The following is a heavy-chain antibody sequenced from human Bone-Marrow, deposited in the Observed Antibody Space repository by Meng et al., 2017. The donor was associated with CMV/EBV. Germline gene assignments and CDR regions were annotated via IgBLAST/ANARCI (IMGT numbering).Heavy chain of an antibody. D-gene: IGHD1-7*01. CDR1: GGTFSSYT. J-gene: IGHJ6*02. CDR3: ARDRNWNYLDYYVMDV. CDR2: IIPIFGTA. Sequence: SVKVSCKASGGTFSSYTISWVRQAPGQGLEWMGRIIPIFGTANYAQKFQGRVTITTDESTSTAYMELSSLRSEDTAVYYCARDRNWNYLDYYVMDVWGQGTTVTVSS. V-gene: IGHV1-69*05.